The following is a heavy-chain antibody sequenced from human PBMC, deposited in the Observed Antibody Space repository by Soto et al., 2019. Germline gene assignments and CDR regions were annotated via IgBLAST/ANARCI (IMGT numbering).Heavy chain of an antibody. CDR3: ARATGYCSGGSCYRYFDY. D-gene: IGHD2-15*01. CDR2: IYTSGST. V-gene: IGHV4-4*07. CDR1: VGSISSYY. J-gene: IGHJ4*02. Sequence: SETLSLTCTVSVGSISSYYWSWIRQPAGKGLEWIGRIYTSGSTNYNPSLKSRVTMSVDTSKNQFSLKLSSVTAADTAVYYCARATGYCSGGSCYRYFDYWGQGTLVTVSS.